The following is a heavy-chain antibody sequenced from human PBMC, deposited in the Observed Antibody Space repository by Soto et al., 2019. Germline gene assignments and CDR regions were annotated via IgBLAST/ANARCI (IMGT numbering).Heavy chain of an antibody. CDR2: IFPIFGTA. Sequence: QVQLVQSGAEVRKPGSSVKVSCKASGGTFSRHAISWVRQAPGQGLEWMGGIFPIFGTANHAQKFQGRVTIIADESTSTVYMELSSLRSEDTAMYYCARGWGYDSNDYYYAYWGQGTLVSVSS. CDR1: GGTFSRHA. D-gene: IGHD3-22*01. V-gene: IGHV1-69*01. J-gene: IGHJ4*02. CDR3: ARGWGYDSNDYYYAY.